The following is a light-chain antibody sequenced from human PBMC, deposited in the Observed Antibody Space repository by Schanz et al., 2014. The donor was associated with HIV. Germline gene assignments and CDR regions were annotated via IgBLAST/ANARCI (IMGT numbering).Light chain of an antibody. CDR2: GDN. Sequence: QSVLTQPPSVSGAPGQRVTISCTGSTSNIGANFDVHWYQHLPGAAPRLLIYGDNNRPSGVPDRFSGSKSGTSASLAITGLQAEDEADYYCQSYDSSLSGSKVFGTGTKLTVL. J-gene: IGLJ1*01. CDR1: TSNIGANFD. V-gene: IGLV1-40*01. CDR3: QSYDSSLSGSKV.